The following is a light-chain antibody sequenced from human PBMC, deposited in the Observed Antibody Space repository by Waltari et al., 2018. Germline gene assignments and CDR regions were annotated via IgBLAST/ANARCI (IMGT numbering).Light chain of an antibody. V-gene: IGKV3-11*01. CDR1: QGISTS. J-gene: IGKJ2*01. CDR2: DSS. CDR3: QRRTNWYA. Sequence: ETVLTQSPATLSLSPGERATLSCRASQGISTSLAWYQQKPGQAPRLLSYDSSNRATGVPDRFSGSGSGTDFTLTISSLEPEDFAVYYCQRRTNWYAFGQGTKLEIK.